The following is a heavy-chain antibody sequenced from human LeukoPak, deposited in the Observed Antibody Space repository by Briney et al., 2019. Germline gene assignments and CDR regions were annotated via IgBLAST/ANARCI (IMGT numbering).Heavy chain of an antibody. CDR1: GGSISSGGYY. CDR2: IYYSGST. J-gene: IGHJ4*02. Sequence: SQTLSLTCTVSGGSISSGGYYWSWIRQHPGKGLEWIGYIYYSGSTYYNSSLKSRVTISVDTSKNQFSLKLSSVTAADTAVYYCARFPLKYCSGGSCPDGIDYWGQGTLVTVSS. D-gene: IGHD2-15*01. V-gene: IGHV4-31*03. CDR3: ARFPLKYCSGGSCPDGIDY.